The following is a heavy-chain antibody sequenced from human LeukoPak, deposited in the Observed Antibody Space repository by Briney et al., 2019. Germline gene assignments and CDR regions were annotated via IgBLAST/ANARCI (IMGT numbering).Heavy chain of an antibody. CDR1: GFTFSSYA. Sequence: GRSLRLSCAASGFTFSSYAMHWVRQAPGKGLEWVAVISYDGSNKYYADSVKGRFTISRDNSKNTLYLQMNSLRAEDTAEYYCARGREDYYYYGMDVWGQGTTVTVSS. J-gene: IGHJ6*02. CDR2: ISYDGSNK. V-gene: IGHV3-30*04. D-gene: IGHD1-26*01. CDR3: ARGREDYYYYGMDV.